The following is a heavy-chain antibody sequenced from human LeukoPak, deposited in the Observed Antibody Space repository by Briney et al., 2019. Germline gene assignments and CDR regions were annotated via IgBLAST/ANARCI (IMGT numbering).Heavy chain of an antibody. Sequence: PGRSLRLSCATSGFTLSDSAIHWVRQASGKGLEWIGRIRSEANSFATAYAASVEGRFTISRDDSENTAFLQMNSLKTEDTAVYYCTTDSFPDYYYGMDVWGQGTTVTVSS. J-gene: IGHJ6*02. V-gene: IGHV3-73*01. CDR1: GFTLSDSA. CDR3: TTDSFPDYYYGMDV. D-gene: IGHD3-22*01. CDR2: IRSEANSFAT.